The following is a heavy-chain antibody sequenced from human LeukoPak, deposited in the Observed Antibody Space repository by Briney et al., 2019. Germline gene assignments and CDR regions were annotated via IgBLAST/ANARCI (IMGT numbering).Heavy chain of an antibody. CDR2: ISPYNGNT. D-gene: IGHD3-9*01. V-gene: IGHV1-18*04. CDR1: GYTFTSYG. J-gene: IGHJ4*02. CDR3: ARDSPYYDILTGYSIGDY. Sequence: ASVNVSCKASGYTFTSYGISWVRQAPGQGLEWMGWISPYNGNTNYAQKLQGRVTMTTDTSTSTAYMELRSLRSDDTAVYYCARDSPYYDILTGYSIGDYWGQGTLVTVSS.